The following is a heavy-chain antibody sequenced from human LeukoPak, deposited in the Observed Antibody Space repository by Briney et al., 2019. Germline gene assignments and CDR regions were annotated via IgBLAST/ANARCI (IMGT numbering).Heavy chain of an antibody. D-gene: IGHD6-25*01. V-gene: IGHV1-8*01. CDR1: GYTFTSYD. CDR2: MNPNSGNT. J-gene: IGHJ4*02. Sequence: ASVKVSCKASGYTFTSYDINWVRQAPGQGLEWMGWMNPNSGNTGYAQKFQGRVTMTRNTSISTAYMELSSLRSDDTAVYYCARGGTAVRYFDYWGQGTLVTVSS. CDR3: ARGGTAVRYFDY.